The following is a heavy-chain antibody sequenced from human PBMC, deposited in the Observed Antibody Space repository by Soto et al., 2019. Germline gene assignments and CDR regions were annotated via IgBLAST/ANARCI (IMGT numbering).Heavy chain of an antibody. CDR3: GKVLVGATGHTDSDS. Sequence: QVQLQESGPGLVKPSETLSLTCTVSGGSIYRSGYYWGWIRQPPGRGLEWIGNIDYNAVTYSNPSIKSRVTISRDTSKNQFSLILTSVTAADTALYYCGKVLVGATGHTDSDSWGPGTLVAVSS. CDR2: IDYNAVT. D-gene: IGHD2-15*01. CDR1: GGSIYRSGYY. V-gene: IGHV4-39*01. J-gene: IGHJ4*02.